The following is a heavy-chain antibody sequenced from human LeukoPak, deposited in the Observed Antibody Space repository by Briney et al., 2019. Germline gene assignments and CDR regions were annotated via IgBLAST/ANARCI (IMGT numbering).Heavy chain of an antibody. D-gene: IGHD3-10*01. J-gene: IGHJ3*02. CDR2: IYPGDSDT. CDR3: ARLVTMVRGVNGVFDI. Sequence: GESLKISCKGSGYSFTSYWIGWVRQMPGKGLEWMGIIYPGDSDTRYSPSFQGQVTISADKSISTAYLQWSSLKASDTAMYYCARLVTMVRGVNGVFDIWGQGTMVTVSS. CDR1: GYSFTSYW. V-gene: IGHV5-51*01.